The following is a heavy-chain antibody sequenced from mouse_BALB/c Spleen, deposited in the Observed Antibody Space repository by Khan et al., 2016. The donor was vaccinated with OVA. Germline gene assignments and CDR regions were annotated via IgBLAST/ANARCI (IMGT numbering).Heavy chain of an antibody. Sequence: QVRLQQSGGDLMKPGASVKISCKATGYTFSSYWIEWVKQRPGHGLEWIGQIFPGSVSITYNEKFKGKATFTADTSSNTAYMQLSSLTSEDSAVXSCAGCGYAWFAFWGQGTLVTVSA. D-gene: IGHD2-2*01. CDR3: AGCGYAWFAF. CDR1: GYTFSSYW. CDR2: IFPGSVSI. J-gene: IGHJ3*01. V-gene: IGHV1-9*01.